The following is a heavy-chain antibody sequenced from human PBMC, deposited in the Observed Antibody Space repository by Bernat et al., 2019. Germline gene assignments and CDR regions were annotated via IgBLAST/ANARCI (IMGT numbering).Heavy chain of an antibody. CDR3: ARGGRSSRWARQENWFDP. J-gene: IGHJ5*02. Sequence: QVQLQQSGPGLVKPSQTLSLTCAISGDSVSSNSAAWNWIRQSPSIGLEWLGRTYYRSKWYNDYAVSVKSRITINPDTAKNQFSLQLNSETPEDTAVYYCARGGRSSRWARQENWFDPWGQGTLVTVSS. D-gene: IGHD3-16*01. CDR1: GDSVSSNSAA. CDR2: TYYRSKWYN. V-gene: IGHV6-1*01.